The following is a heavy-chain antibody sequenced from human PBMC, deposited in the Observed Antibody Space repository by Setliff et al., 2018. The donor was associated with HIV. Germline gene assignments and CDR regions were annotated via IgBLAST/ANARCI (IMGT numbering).Heavy chain of an antibody. CDR3: AGAAAGNTGPFDL. CDR1: DSGTYY. V-gene: IGHV4-4*07. Sequence: SETLSLTCTVSDSGTYYWSWIRQPAGKGLEWIGRVSSRGDTNYNPSLKSRVTMSVDTSKNQLSLKLTSVTASDTAVYYCAGAAAGNTGPFDLWGQGSPVTVSS. D-gene: IGHD4-17*01. CDR2: VSSRGDT. J-gene: IGHJ4*02.